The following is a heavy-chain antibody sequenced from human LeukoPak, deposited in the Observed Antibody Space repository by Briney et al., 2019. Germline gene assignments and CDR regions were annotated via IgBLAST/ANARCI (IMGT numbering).Heavy chain of an antibody. CDR2: MNPDSGNT. CDR1: GYSFTSYD. J-gene: IGHJ5*02. V-gene: IGHV1-8*01. CDR3: AKSTMGTRRINDL. Sequence: ASVKVSCKASGYSFTSYDINWARQATGQGLEWMGWMNPDSGNTGYAQKFQGRVTMTRDTSISTAYMELSSLRSDDTAVYYCAKSTMGTRRINDLWGRGTLVTVSS. D-gene: IGHD3-10*01.